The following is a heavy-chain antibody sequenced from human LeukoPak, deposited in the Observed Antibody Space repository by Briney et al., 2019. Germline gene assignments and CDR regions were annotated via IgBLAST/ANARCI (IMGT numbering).Heavy chain of an antibody. D-gene: IGHD6-19*01. J-gene: IGHJ4*02. Sequence: ASVKVSCKASGYTFTSYAMHWVRQAPGQRLEWMGWINAGNGNTKYSQKFQGRVTITRDTSASTAYMELSSLRSEDTAVYYCARGQGLVTPLGIFDYWGQGTLVTVSS. V-gene: IGHV1-3*01. CDR2: INAGNGNT. CDR1: GYTFTSYA. CDR3: ARGQGLVTPLGIFDY.